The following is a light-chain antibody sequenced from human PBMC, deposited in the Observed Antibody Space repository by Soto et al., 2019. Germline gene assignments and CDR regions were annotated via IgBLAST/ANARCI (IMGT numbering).Light chain of an antibody. CDR2: GNS. J-gene: IGLJ1*01. CDR1: SSNIGAGYD. Sequence: QSVLPQPPSVSGAPGQRVTISCTGSSSNIGAGYDVHWYQQLPGTAPKLLIYGNSNRPSGVPDRFSGSKSGTSASLAITGLQAEDEADYYCQSYDSSLNDVFGTGTKLTVL. V-gene: IGLV1-40*01. CDR3: QSYDSSLNDV.